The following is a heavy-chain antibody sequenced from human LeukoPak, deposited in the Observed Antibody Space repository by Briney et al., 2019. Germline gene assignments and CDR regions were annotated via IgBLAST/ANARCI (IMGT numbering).Heavy chain of an antibody. Sequence: GGSLRLSCAASGFTFSTYAMTWVRQAPGKGLEWVSLISGTGGSTYYADSVKGRFTISRDNSKNTLYLQMHSLRADDTAVYYCAGHHQAYSRTYWGQGTLVTVSS. CDR1: GFTFSTYA. J-gene: IGHJ4*02. V-gene: IGHV3-23*01. CDR3: AGHHQAYSRTY. CDR2: ISGTGGST. D-gene: IGHD1-26*01.